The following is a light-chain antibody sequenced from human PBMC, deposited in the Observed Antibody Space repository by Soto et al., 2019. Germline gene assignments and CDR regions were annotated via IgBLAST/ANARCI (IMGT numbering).Light chain of an antibody. V-gene: IGKV3-15*01. J-gene: IGKJ2*01. CDR3: QQYHNGPRHYT. Sequence: VMPQSTASLSVSPGHGATLSCRASHTVDRNLAWYQQKTGKGPRLLIHGASTRAAGVPARFSGSGSGTDFTLTIGSLQSEDFAVYYGQQYHNGPRHYTFGQGTKLQI. CDR1: HTVDRN. CDR2: GAS.